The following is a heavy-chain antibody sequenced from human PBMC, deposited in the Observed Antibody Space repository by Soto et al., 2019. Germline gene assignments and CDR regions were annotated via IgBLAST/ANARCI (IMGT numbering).Heavy chain of an antibody. CDR1: GFSFSRHS. J-gene: IGHJ5*02. CDR3: ARDRDYADYPNSFDP. CDR2: ISSDSSSI. Sequence: EVQLVESGGGLVQPGGSLRLSCAASGFSFSRHSMNWDRQAPGKGLEWVSYISSDSSSIYYGHSVRGRFTISRDNARNSLYLQMNSLRDEDTAVYYCARDRDYADYPNSFDPWGQGTQVTVSS. V-gene: IGHV3-48*02. D-gene: IGHD4-17*01.